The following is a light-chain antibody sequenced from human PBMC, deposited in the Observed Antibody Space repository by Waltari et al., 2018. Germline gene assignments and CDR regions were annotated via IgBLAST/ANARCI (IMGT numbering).Light chain of an antibody. J-gene: IGLJ2*01. V-gene: IGLV2-23*02. CDR2: EVS. Sequence: QSALTQPASVSGSPGQSITISCTGTSSDVGSYNLVSWYQQPPGKAPKLMLYEVSNRPPGVFNRFAGSKSGNTASLTISGLQAEDEADYYCCSYAGSSPVVFGGGTKLTVL. CDR3: CSYAGSSPVV. CDR1: SSDVGSYNL.